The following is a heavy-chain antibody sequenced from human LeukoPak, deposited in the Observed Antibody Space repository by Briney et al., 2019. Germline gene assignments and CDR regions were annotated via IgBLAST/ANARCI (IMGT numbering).Heavy chain of an antibody. D-gene: IGHD6-13*01. CDR1: GVTFSSYA. V-gene: IGHV3-23*01. CDR2: ISGSGAST. J-gene: IGHJ6*03. Sequence: GGSLRLSCAASGVTFSSYAMSWVRQAPGKGLEWVSVISGSGASTYYADSVKGRFTISRDNSKNTLYLQMNSLRAEDTAVYYCARDGPISAHGYSSSWYLHYYYYMDVWGKGTTVTVSS. CDR3: ARDGPISAHGYSSSWYLHYYYYMDV.